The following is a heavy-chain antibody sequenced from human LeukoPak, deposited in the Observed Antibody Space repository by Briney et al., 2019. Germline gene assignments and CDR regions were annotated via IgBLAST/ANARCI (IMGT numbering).Heavy chain of an antibody. V-gene: IGHV3-48*01. D-gene: IGHD1-7*01. CDR3: VRDMSKAVTGTGAFDL. J-gene: IGHJ3*01. Sequence: GGSLRLSCAASGFTFSSYSMNWVRQAPGKGLEWVSYISSGSSTIYYADSVKGRFTISRDNAKNSLCLQMNSLRAEDTAVYYCVRDMSKAVTGTGAFDLWGQGTTVTVSS. CDR1: GFTFSSYS. CDR2: ISSGSSTI.